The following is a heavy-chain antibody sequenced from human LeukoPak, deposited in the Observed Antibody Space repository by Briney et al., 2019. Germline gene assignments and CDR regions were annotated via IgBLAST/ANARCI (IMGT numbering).Heavy chain of an antibody. CDR3: SRDTSFAVGGSLDL. CDR2: VSYDGSNK. V-gene: IGHV3-30*04. CDR1: GFTFSSYA. Sequence: GGSLRLSCAASGFTFSSYAMHWVRQAPGKGLEWVAVVSYDGSNKYYANSVKGRFTISRDKSKNTLHLQMNSLRCEGTAIYYCSRDTSFAVGGSLDLWGQGNLVTVSS. J-gene: IGHJ4*02. D-gene: IGHD3-3*01.